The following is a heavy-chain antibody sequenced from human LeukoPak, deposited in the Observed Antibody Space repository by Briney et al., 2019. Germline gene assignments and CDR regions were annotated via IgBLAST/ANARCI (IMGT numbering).Heavy chain of an antibody. CDR1: GFTFSSYG. D-gene: IGHD3-16*02. CDR2: ISYDGSNK. CDR3: TTEDYDYVWGSYRVDY. V-gene: IGHV3-30*03. J-gene: IGHJ4*02. Sequence: GGSLRLSCAASGFTFSSYGMHWVRQAPGKGLEWVAVISYDGSNKYYADSVKGRFTISRDNSKNTLYLQMNSLKTEDTAVYYCTTEDYDYVWGSYRVDYWGQGTLVTVSS.